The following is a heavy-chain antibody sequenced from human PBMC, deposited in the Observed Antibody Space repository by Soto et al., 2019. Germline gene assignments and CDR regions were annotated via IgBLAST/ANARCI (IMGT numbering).Heavy chain of an antibody. CDR2: INPNSGGK. CDR3: ARSLLDEYSSSWRSAYYGMDV. V-gene: IGHV1-2*02. J-gene: IGHJ6*02. D-gene: IGHD6-13*01. CDR1: GITFSAHY. Sequence: QVQLVQSGAEVKKPGASVKVSCKASGITFSAHYIYCVRQAPGQGLEWIGWINPNSGGKNNAQTVQGRVTMTRDTSPSTVYMELSALIPDDTAVYYCARSLLDEYSSSWRSAYYGMDVWGQGTTVTVSS.